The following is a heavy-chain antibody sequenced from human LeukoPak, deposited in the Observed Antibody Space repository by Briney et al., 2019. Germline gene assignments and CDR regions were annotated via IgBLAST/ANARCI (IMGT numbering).Heavy chain of an antibody. CDR3: ARVYSLRGWFDP. J-gene: IGHJ5*02. CDR2: IYYSGST. V-gene: IGHV4-39*07. CDR1: GGSISSSSYY. Sequence: PSETLSLTCTVSGGSISSSSYYWGWIRQPPGKGLEWIGSIYYSGSTYYNPSLKSRVTISVDTSKNQFSLKLSSVTAADTAVYYCARVYSLRGWFDPWGQGTLVTVSS. D-gene: IGHD5-12*01.